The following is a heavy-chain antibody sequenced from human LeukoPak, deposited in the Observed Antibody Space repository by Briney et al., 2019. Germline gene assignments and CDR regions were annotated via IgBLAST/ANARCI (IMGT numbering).Heavy chain of an antibody. CDR2: ISYDGSHK. CDR1: GFTFSSYG. D-gene: IGHD2-2*01. CDR3: ARDYCSSTSCYDGYFDY. J-gene: IGHJ4*02. Sequence: GGSLRLSCAASGFTFSSYGMHWVRQAPGKGLEWVAVISYDGSHKYCADSAKGRFTISRDNSKNTLFLQMNSLRVEDTAVFYCARDYCSSTSCYDGYFDYWGQGTLVTVSS. V-gene: IGHV3-30*19.